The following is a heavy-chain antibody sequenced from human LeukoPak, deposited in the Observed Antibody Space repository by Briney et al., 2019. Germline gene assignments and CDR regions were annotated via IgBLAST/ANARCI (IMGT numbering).Heavy chain of an antibody. V-gene: IGHV3-53*01. D-gene: IGHD3-10*01. J-gene: IGHJ6*02. CDR3: ARERIYFGSGRDLTDARLFYYYGMDI. CDR1: GFTFDGYA. CDR2: IYGDGDT. Sequence: PGGSLRLSCAASGFTFDGYAMHWVRQAPGKGLEWVSVIYGDGDTYFSDSVKGRFTISRDNSKNTLYLQMNSLRAEDTAVYYCARERIYFGSGRDLTDARLFYYYGMDIWGQGTTVTVSS.